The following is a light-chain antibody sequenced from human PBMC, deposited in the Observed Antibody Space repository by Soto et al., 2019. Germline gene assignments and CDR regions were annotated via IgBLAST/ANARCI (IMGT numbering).Light chain of an antibody. CDR2: DAT. Sequence: QSVLTQPASASGSPGQSITISCTGSSCDLGTNNLVSWYQQHPGKAPKLTIYDATKRPSGVSNRFSGSKSGNTSSLTISGLQAEDADYYYSCSYAGGSTLVFGGGTKLTVL. CDR3: CSYAGGSTLV. CDR1: SCDLGTNNL. J-gene: IGLJ3*02. V-gene: IGLV2-23*01.